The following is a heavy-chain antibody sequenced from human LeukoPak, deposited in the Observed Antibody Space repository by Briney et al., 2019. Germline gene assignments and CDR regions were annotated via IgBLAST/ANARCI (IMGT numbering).Heavy chain of an antibody. CDR2: ISGSGGST. CDR3: AKDLPYGDSPSYYFDY. CDR1: GFTFSSYA. J-gene: IGHJ4*02. D-gene: IGHD4-17*01. V-gene: IGHV3-23*01. Sequence: GGSLRLSCAASGFTFSSYAMSWVRQAPGKGLEWVSAISGSGGSTYYADSVKGRFTISRDNSKNTLYLQMNSLRAEDTAVYYCAKDLPYGDSPSYYFDYWGQETLVTVSS.